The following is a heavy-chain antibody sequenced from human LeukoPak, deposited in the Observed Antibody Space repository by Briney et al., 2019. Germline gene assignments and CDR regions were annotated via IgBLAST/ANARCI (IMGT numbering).Heavy chain of an antibody. Sequence: SETLSLTCTVSGGSISSSSYYWGWIRQPPGKGLEWIGRIYTSGSSNYNPSLKSRATMSLDTSKNQFSLKLTSVTAADTAVYYCARDLGYYYDSSTYFYGMDVWGQGTTVTVSS. CDR1: GGSISSSSYY. D-gene: IGHD3-22*01. V-gene: IGHV4-39*07. CDR2: IYTSGSS. CDR3: ARDLGYYYDSSTYFYGMDV. J-gene: IGHJ6*02.